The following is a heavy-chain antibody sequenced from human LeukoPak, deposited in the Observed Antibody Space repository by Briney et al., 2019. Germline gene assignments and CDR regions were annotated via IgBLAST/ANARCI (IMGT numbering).Heavy chain of an antibody. V-gene: IGHV4-34*01. CDR3: ARFRGIVVVPAAIYYGMGV. J-gene: IGHJ6*02. CDR2: INHSGST. Sequence: SETLSLTCAVYGGSFSGYYWSWIRQPPGKGLEWIGEINHSGSTNYNPSLKSRVTISVDTSKNQFSLKLSPVTAADTAVYYCARFRGIVVVPAAIYYGMGVWGQGTTVTVSS. CDR1: GGSFSGYY. D-gene: IGHD2-2*01.